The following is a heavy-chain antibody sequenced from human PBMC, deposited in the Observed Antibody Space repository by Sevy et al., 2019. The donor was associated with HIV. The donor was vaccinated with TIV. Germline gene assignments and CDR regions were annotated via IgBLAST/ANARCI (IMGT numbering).Heavy chain of an antibody. D-gene: IGHD1-1*01. J-gene: IGHJ4*02. CDR2: IHYSGYT. CDR1: GGSITNYY. CDR3: ARGANDNAGFYFDY. V-gene: IGHV4-59*01. Sequence: SETLSLTCTVSGGSITNYYRMWIRQPPGKGLEWIGYIHYSGYTNYNTSLKSRVTISFDTSKKQLSLKLRSVTAADTAVYFCARGANDNAGFYFDYWGQGTLLTVSS.